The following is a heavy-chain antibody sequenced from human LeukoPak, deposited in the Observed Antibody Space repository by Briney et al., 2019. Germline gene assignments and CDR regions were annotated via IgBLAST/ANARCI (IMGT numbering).Heavy chain of an antibody. CDR3: TRGDSSYCGGDCYPVDY. V-gene: IGHV3-49*04. J-gene: IGHJ4*02. D-gene: IGHD2-21*02. CDR1: GFTFGDYA. CDR2: IRSKAYGGTT. Sequence: GGSLRLSCTASGFTFGDYAMSWVRQAPGKGLEWVGFIRSKAYGGTTEYAASVKGRFTISRDDSKSIAYLQMNSLKTEDTAVYYRTRGDSSYCGGDCYPVDYWGQGTLVTVSS.